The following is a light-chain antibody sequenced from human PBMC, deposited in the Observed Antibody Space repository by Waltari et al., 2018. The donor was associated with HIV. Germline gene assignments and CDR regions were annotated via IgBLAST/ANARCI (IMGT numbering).Light chain of an antibody. J-gene: IGLJ2*01. V-gene: IGLV2-14*03. Sequence: QSALTQPASVSGSPGQSITIPYTGTTSDVGGYDFVSWFQQHPGKAPHLLIYDVTSRPSGTSDRFSGSKSGATASLTISGLQAEDEADYYCSSYATNTTVIFGGGTKVTVL. CDR2: DVT. CDR3: SSYATNTTVI. CDR1: TSDVGGYDF.